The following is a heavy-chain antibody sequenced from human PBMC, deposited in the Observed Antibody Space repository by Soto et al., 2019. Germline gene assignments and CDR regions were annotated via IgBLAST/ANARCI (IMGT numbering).Heavy chain of an antibody. CDR3: AATYSSSWSEVWFDP. Sequence: SVKVSCKASGFTFTSSAVQWVRQARGQRLEWIGWIVVGSGNTNYAQKFQERVTITRDMSTSTAYMGLSSLRSEDTAVYYCAATYSSSWSEVWFDPWGQGTLVTVSS. CDR2: IVVGSGNT. CDR1: GFTFTSSA. V-gene: IGHV1-58*01. D-gene: IGHD6-13*01. J-gene: IGHJ5*02.